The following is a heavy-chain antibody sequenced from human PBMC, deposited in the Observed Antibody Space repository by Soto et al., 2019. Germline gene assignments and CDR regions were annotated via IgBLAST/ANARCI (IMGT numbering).Heavy chain of an antibody. CDR1: GFTFSSYG. J-gene: IGHJ6*02. CDR3: ARDVNYYGSGSYVSDYYYGMDV. V-gene: IGHV3-33*01. Sequence: GGSLRLSWAASGFTFSSYGMHWVRQAPGKGLEWVAVIWYDGSNKYYADSVKGRFTISRDNSKNTLYLQMNSLRAEDTAVYYCARDVNYYGSGSYVSDYYYGMDVWGQGTTVTVSS. CDR2: IWYDGSNK. D-gene: IGHD3-10*01.